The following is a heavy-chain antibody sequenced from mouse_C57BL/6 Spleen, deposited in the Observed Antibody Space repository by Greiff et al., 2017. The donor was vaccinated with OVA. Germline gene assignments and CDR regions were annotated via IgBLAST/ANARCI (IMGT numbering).Heavy chain of an antibody. V-gene: IGHV1-26*01. D-gene: IGHD2-3*01. J-gene: IGHJ2*01. CDR3: ASDGYYFCY. Sequence: VQLQQSGPELVKPGASVKISCKASGYTFTDYYMNWVKQSHGKSLEWIGDINPNNGGTSYNQKFKGKATLTVDQSSSTAYMELRSLTSEDSAVYYCASDGYYFCYWGQGTTLTVSS. CDR2: INPNNGGT. CDR1: GYTFTDYY.